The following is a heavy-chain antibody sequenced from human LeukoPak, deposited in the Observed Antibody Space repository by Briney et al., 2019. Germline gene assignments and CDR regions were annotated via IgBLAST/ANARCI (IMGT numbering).Heavy chain of an antibody. CDR2: INHSGST. CDR3: ARDWGVSARPGYMDV. V-gene: IGHV4-34*01. D-gene: IGHD6-6*01. CDR1: GGSFSGYY. Sequence: PSETLSLTCAVYGGSFSGYYWSWIRQPPGKGLEWIGEINHSGSTNCNPSLKSRVTISVDTSKNQFSLKLSSVTAADTAVYYCARDWGVSARPGYMDVWGKGTTVTVSS. J-gene: IGHJ6*03.